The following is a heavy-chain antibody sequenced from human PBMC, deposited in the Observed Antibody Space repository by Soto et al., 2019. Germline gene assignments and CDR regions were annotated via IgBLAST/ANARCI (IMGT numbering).Heavy chain of an antibody. J-gene: IGHJ4*02. D-gene: IGHD5-12*01. Sequence: QITLKESGPTLVKPTQTLTLSCTFSGFSLSSTAVGVARIRQPPGKALEWLALLYWNDDNRYSPSLQSRLTTTKDTSKIQVTLTMINMDPVDTATYYCVHTSGWLHTNWGQGTLVTVSS. CDR3: VHTSGWLHTN. V-gene: IGHV2-5*01. CDR2: LYWNDDN. CDR1: GFSLSSTAVG.